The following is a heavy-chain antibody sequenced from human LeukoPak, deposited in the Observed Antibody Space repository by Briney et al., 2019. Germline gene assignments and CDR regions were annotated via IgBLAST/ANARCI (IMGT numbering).Heavy chain of an antibody. Sequence: GGSLRLSCAASEFTLSSYGMHWVRQAPGKGLEWVAVIGYDGTNEYYADSVRGRFTISRDNSKNTLYLQMNSLRAEDTAMYYCARGASTLWFGELLPSPPFDYWGQGTLGTVSS. J-gene: IGHJ4*02. D-gene: IGHD3-10*01. CDR3: ARGASTLWFGELLPSPPFDY. CDR2: IGYDGTNE. CDR1: EFTLSSYG. V-gene: IGHV3-33*01.